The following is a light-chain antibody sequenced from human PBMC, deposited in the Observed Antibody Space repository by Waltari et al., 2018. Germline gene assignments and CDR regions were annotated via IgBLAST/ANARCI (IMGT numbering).Light chain of an antibody. CDR1: SSDCGGYNY. Sequence: QSALTQPASVSGSPGQSITISCTGTSSDCGGYNYVSCYQHHPGKAPKLIIYEVSKRPSGVSYRFSGSKSGNTASLTISGLQAEDEADYYCHSHTSSITTVIFGGGTKLTV. CDR2: EVS. CDR3: HSHTSSITTVI. J-gene: IGLJ2*01. V-gene: IGLV2-14*01.